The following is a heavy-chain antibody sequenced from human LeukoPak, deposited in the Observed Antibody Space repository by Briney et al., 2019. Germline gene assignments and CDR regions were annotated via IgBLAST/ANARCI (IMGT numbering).Heavy chain of an antibody. D-gene: IGHD2-21*01. CDR3: AKDHESDGYPCLDS. Sequence: GGSLRLSCAASGFTFRRLAMTWVRQAPGKGLEWVATISASGAYYADPVRGRFTISRDNSRNTLDLEMNSLRVEDTALYYCAKDHESDGYPCLDSWSQGTLVTVSS. CDR1: GFTFRRLA. CDR2: ISASGA. V-gene: IGHV3-23*01. J-gene: IGHJ4*02.